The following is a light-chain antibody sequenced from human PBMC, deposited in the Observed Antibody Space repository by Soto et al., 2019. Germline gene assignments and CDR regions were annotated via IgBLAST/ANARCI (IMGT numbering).Light chain of an antibody. V-gene: IGLV1-40*01. Sequence: QSVLTQPPSVSGAPGQRVTISCTGSSSNIGAGYDVHWYQQLPGTAHKLLISGNSNRPSGVPDRFSGSKSGTSASLAITGLQAADAADYYCQSYDSSLSGYVFGTGTKLTVL. CDR2: GNS. CDR3: QSYDSSLSGYV. CDR1: SSNIGAGYD. J-gene: IGLJ1*01.